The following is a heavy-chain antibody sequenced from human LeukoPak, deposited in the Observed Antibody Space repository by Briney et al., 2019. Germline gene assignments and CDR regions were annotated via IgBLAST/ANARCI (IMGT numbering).Heavy chain of an antibody. CDR2: IYSGGST. D-gene: IGHD4-17*01. CDR3: ARDRDGAKGFDY. J-gene: IGHJ4*02. Sequence: GGSLRLSCAASGFTVSSNYMSWVRQAPGKGVEWVSVIYSGGSTYYADSVKGRFTISRDNSKNTLYLQMNSLRAEDTAVYYCARDRDGAKGFDYWGQGTLVTVSS. V-gene: IGHV3-66*02. CDR1: GFTVSSNY.